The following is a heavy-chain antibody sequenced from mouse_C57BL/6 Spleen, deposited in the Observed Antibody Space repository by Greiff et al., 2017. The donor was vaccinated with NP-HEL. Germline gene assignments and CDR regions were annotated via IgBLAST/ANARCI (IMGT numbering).Heavy chain of an antibody. CDR1: GYSITSGYY. V-gene: IGHV3-6*01. CDR3: ARRDGYYLFAY. J-gene: IGHJ3*01. CDR2: ISYDGSN. Sequence: EVKLMESGPGLVKPSQSLSLTCSVTGYSITSGYYWNWIRQFPGNKLEWMGYISYDGSNNYNPSLKNRISITRDTSKNQFFLKLNSVTTEDTATYYCARRDGYYLFAYWGQGTLVTVSA. D-gene: IGHD2-3*01.